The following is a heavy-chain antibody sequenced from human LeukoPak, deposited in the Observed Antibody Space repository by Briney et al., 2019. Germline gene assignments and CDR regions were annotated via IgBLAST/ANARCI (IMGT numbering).Heavy chain of an antibody. D-gene: IGHD1-7*01. CDR1: GYTFTGYY. V-gene: IGHV1-2*02. CDR3: ARGKTGTTVHYYYGMDV. J-gene: IGHJ6*02. CDR2: INPNSGGT. Sequence: ASVKVSCKASGYTFTGYYMHWVRQAPGQGLEWMGWINPNSGGTNYAQKFQGRVTMTRDTSISTAYMELSRLRSDDTAVYYCARGKTGTTVHYYYGMDVWGQGTTVTVSS.